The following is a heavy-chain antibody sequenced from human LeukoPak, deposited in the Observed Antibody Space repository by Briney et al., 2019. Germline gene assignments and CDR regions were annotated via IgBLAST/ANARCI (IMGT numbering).Heavy chain of an antibody. Sequence: SVKVSCKASGGTFSSYAISWVRQAPGQGLEWMGGIIPIFGTANYAQKFQGRVTITADESTSTAYMELSSLRSEDTAVYYCARASGAAAGPGAFDIWGQGTMVTVSS. V-gene: IGHV1-69*13. D-gene: IGHD6-13*01. CDR1: GGTFSSYA. CDR3: ARASGAAAGPGAFDI. J-gene: IGHJ3*02. CDR2: IIPIFGTA.